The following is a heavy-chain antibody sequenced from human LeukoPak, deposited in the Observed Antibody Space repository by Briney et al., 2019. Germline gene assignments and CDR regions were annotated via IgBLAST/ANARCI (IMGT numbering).Heavy chain of an antibody. CDR1: GVTPSDYY. V-gene: IGHV3-11*01. CDR3: ARSSLIAARPSSC. D-gene: IGHD6-6*01. J-gene: IGHJ4*02. CDR2: ISSSGSTI. Sequence: PGGALRLSCAASGVTPSDYYMSSSSDSPREGRWRGSYISSSGSTIYYADSVKGRFTISRDNAKNSLYLQMNSLRAEDTAVYCCARSSLIAARPSSCWGQGTLVTVSS.